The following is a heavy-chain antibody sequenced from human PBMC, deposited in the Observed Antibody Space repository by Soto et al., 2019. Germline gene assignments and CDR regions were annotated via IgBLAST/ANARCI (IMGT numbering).Heavy chain of an antibody. CDR1: EFTFSGYR. V-gene: IGHV3-7*05. CDR3: AREGNWYDP. Sequence: GSLRLSCAASEFTFSGYRMNWVRQAPGKGLEWVANLDRGGGDKHYADSVKGRFTISRDNAKNSLYLQMNSLRAEDTAVYYCAREGNWYDPWGQGTLDTVSS. CDR2: LDRGGGDK. J-gene: IGHJ5*02.